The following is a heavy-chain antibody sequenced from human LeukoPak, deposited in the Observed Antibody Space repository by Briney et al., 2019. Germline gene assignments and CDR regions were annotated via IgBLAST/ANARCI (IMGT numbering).Heavy chain of an antibody. CDR2: IYHSGST. D-gene: IGHD1-26*01. CDR1: GGSISSSSYY. CDR3: ARAGRSGSFDY. Sequence: PSETLSLTCTVSGGSISSSSYYWGWIRQPPGKGLEWIGYIYHSGSTSYNPSLKSRVTISVDTSKNQFSLKLSSVSAADTAVYYCARAGRSGSFDYWGQGTLVTVSS. J-gene: IGHJ4*02. V-gene: IGHV4-61*05.